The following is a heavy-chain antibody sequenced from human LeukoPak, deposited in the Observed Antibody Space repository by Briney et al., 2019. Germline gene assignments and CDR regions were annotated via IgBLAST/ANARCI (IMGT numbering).Heavy chain of an antibody. V-gene: IGHV4-4*09. CDR2: SHHSGST. CDR3: ARGARAGYNLEPFDY. D-gene: IGHD5-24*01. Sequence: PWDTLSLTCTVSGGSISTYYWSWIRQPTGKALERIRYSHHSGSTHYNPPHKSRVTISVGTSKTQFSLKLSSVTAADTAVYYCARGARAGYNLEPFDYWGQGTLVTVSS. CDR1: GGSISTYY. J-gene: IGHJ4*02.